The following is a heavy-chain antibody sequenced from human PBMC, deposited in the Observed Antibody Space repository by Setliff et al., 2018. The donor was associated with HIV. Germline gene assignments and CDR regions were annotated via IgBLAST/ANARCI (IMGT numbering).Heavy chain of an antibody. Sequence: APVKVSCKASGGTFSSYTISWVRQAPGQGLEWMGRIIPILGIANYAQKFQGRVTITADKSTSTAYMELSSLRSEDTAVYYCASLVSVGATSAFDIWGQGTMVTV. D-gene: IGHD1-26*01. CDR3: ASLVSVGATSAFDI. J-gene: IGHJ3*02. CDR1: GGTFSSYT. CDR2: IIPILGIA. V-gene: IGHV1-69*02.